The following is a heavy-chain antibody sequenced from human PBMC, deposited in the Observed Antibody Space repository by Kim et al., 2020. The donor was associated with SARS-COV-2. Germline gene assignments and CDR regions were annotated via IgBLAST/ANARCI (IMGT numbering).Heavy chain of an antibody. D-gene: IGHD6-13*01. Sequence: YAQKVQGRVTITADKSTSTAYMELSSLRSEDTAVYYCARGPAAALGWFDPWGQGTLVTVSS. V-gene: IGHV1-69*04. CDR3: ARGPAAALGWFDP. J-gene: IGHJ5*02.